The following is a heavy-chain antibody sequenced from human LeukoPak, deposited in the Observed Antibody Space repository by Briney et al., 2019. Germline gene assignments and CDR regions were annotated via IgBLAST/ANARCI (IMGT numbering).Heavy chain of an antibody. V-gene: IGHV4-4*07. CDR3: ARGLVGTTGEQNWFNP. CDR2: IHASGST. Sequence: SETLSLTCTVSGASISDYYWSWIRQPAGKGLEWIGRIHASGSTNYNPSLKYRVTISVDNSKNQFSLNLSSVTAADTAVYYCARGLVGTTGEQNWFNPWGQGTLVTVSS. D-gene: IGHD1-26*01. CDR1: GASISDYY. J-gene: IGHJ5*02.